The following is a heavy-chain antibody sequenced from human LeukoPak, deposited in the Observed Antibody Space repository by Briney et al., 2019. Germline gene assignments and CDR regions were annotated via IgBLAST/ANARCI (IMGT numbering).Heavy chain of an antibody. J-gene: IGHJ4*02. V-gene: IGHV1-8*03. CDR2: MNPNSGNT. CDR3: ARGRRDSSGYYHYNLGLFFSY. D-gene: IGHD3-22*01. Sequence: PLASVNVSCKASGYTFTGYLMHWVRRAPGQGLEWMGWMNPNSGNTGYAQKFQGRVTITRNTSISTAYMELSSLRSEDTAVYYCARGRRDSSGYYHYNLGLFFSYWGQGTLVTVSS. CDR1: GYTFTGYL.